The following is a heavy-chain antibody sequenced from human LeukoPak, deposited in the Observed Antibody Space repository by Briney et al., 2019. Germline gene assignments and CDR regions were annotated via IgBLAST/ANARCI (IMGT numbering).Heavy chain of an antibody. Sequence: AGGSLRLSCAASGFTFSSYGMHWVRQAPGKGLEWVAVISDDGSNKYYADSVKGRFTISRDNSKNTLYLQMNSLRAEDTAVYYCAKEPGITIFGVVGAFDIWGQGTMVTVSS. V-gene: IGHV3-30*18. CDR1: GFTFSSYG. J-gene: IGHJ3*02. D-gene: IGHD3-3*01. CDR2: ISDDGSNK. CDR3: AKEPGITIFGVVGAFDI.